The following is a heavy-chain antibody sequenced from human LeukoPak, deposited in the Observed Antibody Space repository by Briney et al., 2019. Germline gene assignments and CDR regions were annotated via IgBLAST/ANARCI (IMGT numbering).Heavy chain of an antibody. V-gene: IGHV3-23*01. CDR3: AKRVGPTGQRDPLFDY. CDR2: ISGSGGST. D-gene: IGHD1-26*01. Sequence: GSLRLSCAASGFSFSSYAMSWVRQAPGKGLEWVAHISGSGGSTYYADSVKGRFTISRDNSKNTLNLQMNSLRAEDTAVHYCAKRVGPTGQRDPLFDYWGQGTLVIVSS. J-gene: IGHJ4*02. CDR1: GFSFSSYA.